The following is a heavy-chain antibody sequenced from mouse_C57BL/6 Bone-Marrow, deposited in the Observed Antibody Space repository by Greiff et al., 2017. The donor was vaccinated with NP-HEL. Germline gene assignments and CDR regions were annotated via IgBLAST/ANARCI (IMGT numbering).Heavy chain of an antibody. CDR1: EYEFPSHD. CDR2: INSDGGSS. V-gene: IGHV5-2*01. J-gene: IGHJ1*03. D-gene: IGHD2-12*01. CDR3: ARHYDAYWYFDV. Sequence: EVQVVESGGGLVQPGESLKLSCESNEYEFPSHDMSWVRKTPEKRLEWVAAINSDGGSSYYPDTMERRFIISRDNTKNTLYLQMSSLRSEDTALYYCARHYDAYWYFDVWGTGTTVTVSS.